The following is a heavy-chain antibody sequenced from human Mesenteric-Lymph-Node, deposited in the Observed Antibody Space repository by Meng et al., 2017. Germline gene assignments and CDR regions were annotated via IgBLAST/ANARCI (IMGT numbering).Heavy chain of an antibody. J-gene: IGHJ4*02. Sequence: QEQIQQWGEGRLKASETLSITCVVYGGSFSGYFWTWIRQPPGKGLEWIGAISHSGSTNYNPSLKSRVNISVDTSKNQFSLRVNSVTAADTGIYYCARGLSSGWYDDDFWGQGTLVTVSS. D-gene: IGHD6-19*01. V-gene: IGHV4-34*01. CDR3: ARGLSSGWYDDDF. CDR1: GGSFSGYF. CDR2: ISHSGST.